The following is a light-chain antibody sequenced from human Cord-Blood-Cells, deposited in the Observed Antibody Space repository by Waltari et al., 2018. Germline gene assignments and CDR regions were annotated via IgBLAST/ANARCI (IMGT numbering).Light chain of an antibody. V-gene: IGLV1-44*01. Sequence: QSVLTQPPSASGTPGQRVTISCSGSSSTIGSNTVNWYQQLPGTAPKLLIYSNNQRPSGVPDLFSGSKSGTSASLAISGLQSEDEADYYCAAWDDSLNGWVFGGGTKLTVL. CDR2: SNN. J-gene: IGLJ3*02. CDR3: AAWDDSLNGWV. CDR1: SSTIGSNT.